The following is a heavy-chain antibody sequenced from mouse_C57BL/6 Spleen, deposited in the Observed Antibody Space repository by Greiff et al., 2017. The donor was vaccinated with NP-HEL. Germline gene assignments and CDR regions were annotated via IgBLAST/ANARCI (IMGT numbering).Heavy chain of an antibody. CDR2: INSDGGST. D-gene: IGHD1-1*01. Sequence: EVQLVESGGGLVQPGESLKLSCESNEYEFPSHDMSWVRKTPEKRLELVAAINSDGGSTYYPDTMEGRFIISRDNTKKTLYMQMSSLRSEDTALYYCARRVYYYGSSRYWYFDVWGTGTTVTVSS. CDR1: EYEFPSHD. J-gene: IGHJ1*03. CDR3: ARRVYYYGSSRYWYFDV. V-gene: IGHV5-2*01.